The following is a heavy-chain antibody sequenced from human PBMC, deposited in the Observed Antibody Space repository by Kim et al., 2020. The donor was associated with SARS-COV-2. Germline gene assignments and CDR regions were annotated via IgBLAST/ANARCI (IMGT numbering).Heavy chain of an antibody. CDR3: TRDSLGYDSSGWVPGFDY. D-gene: IGHD3-22*01. J-gene: IGHJ4*02. Sequence: KGRLTISRDDSKSIAYLQMNSLKTEDTAVYYCTRDSLGYDSSGWVPGFDYWGQGTLVTVSS. V-gene: IGHV3-49*02.